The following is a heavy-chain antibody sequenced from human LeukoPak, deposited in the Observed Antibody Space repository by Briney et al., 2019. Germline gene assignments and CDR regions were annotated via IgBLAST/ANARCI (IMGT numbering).Heavy chain of an antibody. CDR3: AHEVGTGGYSTLDY. Sequence: ASVKVSCKASGYTFTSYDINWVRQATGQGLEWMGWMNPNSGNTGYAQKFQGRVTITRNTSISTAYMELSSLRSEDTAVYYCAHEVGTGGYSTLDYWGQGTLVTVSS. CDR2: MNPNSGNT. CDR1: GYTFTSYD. V-gene: IGHV1-8*03. J-gene: IGHJ4*02. D-gene: IGHD1-26*01.